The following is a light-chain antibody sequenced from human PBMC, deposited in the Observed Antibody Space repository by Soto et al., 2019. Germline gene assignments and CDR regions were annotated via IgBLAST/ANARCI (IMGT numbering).Light chain of an antibody. V-gene: IGKV3-15*01. J-gene: IGKJ1*01. CDR2: GAS. CDR1: QSASSS. CDR3: QQYNSWLWT. Sequence: EIVLTQSPGTLSLSPGERATLSCRASQSASSSFVAWFQQKPGQAPRLLIYGASTRATGIPARFSGSGSGTEFTLIISSLQSEDSAVYYCQQYNSWLWTFGQGTKVEIK.